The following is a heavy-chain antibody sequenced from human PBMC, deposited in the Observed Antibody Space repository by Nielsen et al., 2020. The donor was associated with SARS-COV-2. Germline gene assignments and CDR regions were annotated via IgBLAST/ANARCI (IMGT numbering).Heavy chain of an antibody. CDR3: ARVIVVVTAIQRVDAFDI. J-gene: IGHJ3*02. CDR2: TYYRSKWYN. V-gene: IGHV6-1*01. Sequence: WIRQSPSRGLEWLGRTYYRSKWYNDYAVSVKSRITINPDTSKNQFSLHLNSVTPEDTAVYYCARVIVVVTAIQRVDAFDIWGQGTMVTVSS. D-gene: IGHD2-21*02.